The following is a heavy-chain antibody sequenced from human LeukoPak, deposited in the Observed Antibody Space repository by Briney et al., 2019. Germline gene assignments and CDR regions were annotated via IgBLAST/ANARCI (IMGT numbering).Heavy chain of an antibody. CDR2: IIPIFGTA. Sequence: SVKVSCKASERTFSSYAISWVRQAPGQGLEWVGGIIPIFGTANYAQKFQGRVTITADESTSTAYMELSSLRSEDTAVYYCATPSGSGSSLGNFDYWGQGTLVTVSS. CDR1: ERTFSSYA. D-gene: IGHD1-26*01. CDR3: ATPSGSGSSLGNFDY. J-gene: IGHJ4*02. V-gene: IGHV1-69*13.